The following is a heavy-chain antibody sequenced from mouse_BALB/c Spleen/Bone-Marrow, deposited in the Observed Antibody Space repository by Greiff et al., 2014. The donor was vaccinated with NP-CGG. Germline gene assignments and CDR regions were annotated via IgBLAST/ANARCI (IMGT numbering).Heavy chain of an antibody. CDR1: GYTFTSYT. CDR2: FNPSSGYT. D-gene: IGHD1-1*02. CDR3: ARDWTIPFAY. J-gene: IGHJ3*01. V-gene: IGHV1-4*01. Sequence: VKLMESGAELARPGAPVKMSCKASGYTFTSYTMHWVKQRPGQGLEWIGYFNPSSGYTNYNQKFKDKATLTADKSSSTAYMQLSSLTSEDSAVYYCARDWTIPFAYWGQGTLVTVSA.